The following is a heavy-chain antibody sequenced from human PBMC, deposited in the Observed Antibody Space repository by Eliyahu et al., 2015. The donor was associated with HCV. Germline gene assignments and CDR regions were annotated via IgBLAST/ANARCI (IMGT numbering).Heavy chain of an antibody. CDR2: IWYDGSNK. CDR1: GFTFSNYA. J-gene: IGHJ4*02. D-gene: IGHD3-10*01. V-gene: IGHV3-33*01. Sequence: QVQLVESGGGVVQPGRSLRLSCAASGFTFSNYAMHWVRQAPGKGLEWVAVIWYDGSNKYYADSVKGRFTISRDNSKKTFYLQMNSLRAEDTAVYYCAREDPSLWLDYWGQGTLVTVSS. CDR3: AREDPSLWLDY.